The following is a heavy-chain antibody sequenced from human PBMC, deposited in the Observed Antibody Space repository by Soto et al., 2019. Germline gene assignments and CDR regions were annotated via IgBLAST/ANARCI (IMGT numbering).Heavy chain of an antibody. CDR2: IWYDGSNK. V-gene: IGHV3-33*01. CDR1: GFTFSSYG. D-gene: IGHD2-15*01. J-gene: IGHJ3*02. CDR3: ASLGYCSGGSCYCDAFDI. Sequence: GGSLRLSCAASGFTFSSYGMHWVRQAPGKGLEWVAVIWYDGSNKYYADSVKGRFTISRDNSKNTLYLQMNSLRAEDTAVYYCASLGYCSGGSCYCDAFDIWGQGTMVTVSS.